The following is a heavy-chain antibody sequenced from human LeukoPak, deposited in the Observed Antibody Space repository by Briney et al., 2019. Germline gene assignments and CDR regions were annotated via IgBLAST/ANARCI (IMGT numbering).Heavy chain of an antibody. Sequence: SETLSLTCTVSGGSISSSPYYWGWIRQPPGKGLEWIGCIYYGGTTYYNPSLTSRVTMSVDTSKNQFSLKLSSLTAADTAVYFCARVGGLAVAGTSNWFGPWGQGTLVIVSS. V-gene: IGHV4-39*07. CDR1: GGSISSSPYY. D-gene: IGHD6-19*01. J-gene: IGHJ5*02. CDR3: ARVGGLAVAGTSNWFGP. CDR2: IYYGGTT.